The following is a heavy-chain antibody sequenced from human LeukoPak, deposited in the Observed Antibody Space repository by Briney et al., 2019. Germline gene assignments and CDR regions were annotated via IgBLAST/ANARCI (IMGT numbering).Heavy chain of an antibody. J-gene: IGHJ4*02. CDR2: IYNNGNT. V-gene: IGHV3-53*01. Sequence: GGSLRLSCAVSGISLSNYGMSWVRQAPGKGLEWVSIIYNNGNTYYADSVKGRFTISRDNSKNTLYLQMDSLRAEDTAVYYCARELAYCSTNGCPLGYWGQGTLVTVSS. CDR3: ARELAYCSTNGCPLGY. D-gene: IGHD2-2*01. CDR1: GISLSNYG.